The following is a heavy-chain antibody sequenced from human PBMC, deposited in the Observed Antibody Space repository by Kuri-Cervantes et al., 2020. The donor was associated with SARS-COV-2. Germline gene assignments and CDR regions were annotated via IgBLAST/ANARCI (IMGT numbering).Heavy chain of an antibody. J-gene: IGHJ4*02. CDR1: GYTFTRYY. V-gene: IGHV1-2*02. CDR2: INPNSGGT. D-gene: IGHD7-27*01. CDR3: ATGYLPSLTGDGPHYFNC. Sequence: SVTVSCKASGYTFTRYYMHWVRQAPGQGLEWMGWINPNSGGTHHAQKFQGRVTMTEDTSADTAYMELSCLRSEDTAVYYCATGYLPSLTGDGPHYFNCWGQGTLVTVSS.